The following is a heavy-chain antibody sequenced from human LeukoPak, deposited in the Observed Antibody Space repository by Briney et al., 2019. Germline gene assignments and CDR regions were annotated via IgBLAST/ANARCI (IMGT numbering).Heavy chain of an antibody. CDR2: INCGGGST. D-gene: IGHD6-13*01. CDR1: GYTFTSYY. CDR3: ARDGVAVAGKADY. V-gene: IGHV1-46*01. J-gene: IGHJ4*02. Sequence: GASVKVSCKASGYTFTSYYMHWVRQAPGQGLEWLGIINCGGGSTSYAQKFQGRVTMTRDTSTSTVYMELSSLRSEETAVYYCARDGVAVAGKADYWGQGTLVTVSS.